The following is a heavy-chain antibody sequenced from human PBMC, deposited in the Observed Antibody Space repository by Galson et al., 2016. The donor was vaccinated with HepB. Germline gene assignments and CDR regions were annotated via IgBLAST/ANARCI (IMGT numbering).Heavy chain of an antibody. Sequence: SLRLSCAASGFTFRTYSVHWVRQAPGKGLEWVSSIDCSNDHIYYADSVKGRFTMSRDDAKNLLYLQMNSLRAEDTAVYYCGRGDAFDIWGQGTVVTVSA. V-gene: IGHV3-21*01. CDR2: IDCSNDHI. CDR1: GFTFRTYS. CDR3: GRGDAFDI. J-gene: IGHJ3*02. D-gene: IGHD3-16*01.